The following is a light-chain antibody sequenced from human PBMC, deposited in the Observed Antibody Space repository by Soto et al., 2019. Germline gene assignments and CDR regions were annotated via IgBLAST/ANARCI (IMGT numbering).Light chain of an antibody. J-gene: IGKJ4*01. CDR1: QTISNY. Sequence: DIQMTRSPSSLSASVGDRVTITCRASQTISNYVNWYQQELGEATKLLIHAASSLQGGVPSRFSGSGSGTDFTLTISSLQPEDFATYYCQQTYKSPLTFGGGTKVEI. V-gene: IGKV1-39*01. CDR2: AAS. CDR3: QQTYKSPLT.